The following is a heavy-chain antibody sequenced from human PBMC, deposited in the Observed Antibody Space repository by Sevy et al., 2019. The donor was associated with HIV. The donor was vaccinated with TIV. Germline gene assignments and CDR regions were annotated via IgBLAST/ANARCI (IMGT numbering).Heavy chain of an antibody. J-gene: IGHJ1*01. D-gene: IGHD2-15*01. CDR1: GFTFSSYA. CDR3: ARAPVVVAATPRYFQH. Sequence: GGSLRLSCAASGFTFSSYAMHWVRQAPGKGLEWVAVISYDGSNKYYADSVKGRFTISRDNSKNTLYLQMNSLRAEDTAVYYCARAPVVVAATPRYFQHWGQDTLVTVSS. CDR2: ISYDGSNK. V-gene: IGHV3-30*04.